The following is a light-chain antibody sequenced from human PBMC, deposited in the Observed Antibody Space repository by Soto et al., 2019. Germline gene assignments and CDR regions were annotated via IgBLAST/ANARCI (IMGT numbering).Light chain of an antibody. J-gene: IGKJ4*01. CDR1: QSIGKSY. Sequence: ETVLTQSPGTVSLSPGVSATLSCRASQSIGKSYLAWFQHKPGQAPRLLIYGASTRATGIPDRFRGSGSGTDFTLTVSRLESEDFAVYYCQQYAESPLTFGGGTKVEIK. V-gene: IGKV3-20*01. CDR3: QQYAESPLT. CDR2: GAS.